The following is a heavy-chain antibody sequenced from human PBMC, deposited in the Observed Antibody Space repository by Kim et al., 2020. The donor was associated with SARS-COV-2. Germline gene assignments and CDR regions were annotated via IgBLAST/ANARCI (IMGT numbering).Heavy chain of an antibody. Sequence: PTHKTRVTISVDTPKTQFSLKLSSVTAADTAVYYCARGDILTGYGWFDPWGQGTLVTVSS. CDR3: ARGDILTGYGWFDP. V-gene: IGHV4-59*09. J-gene: IGHJ5*02. D-gene: IGHD3-9*01.